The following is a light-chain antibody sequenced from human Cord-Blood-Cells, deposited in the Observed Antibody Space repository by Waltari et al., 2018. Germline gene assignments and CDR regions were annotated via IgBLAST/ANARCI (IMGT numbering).Light chain of an antibody. Sequence: DIHMTQSPASLSASAGDRVTITCQASQDISNYLNWYQQKPGKAPKLLIYDASNLETGVPSRFSGSGSGTDFTFTISSLQPEDIATYYCQQYDNLPLTFGGGTKVEIK. J-gene: IGKJ4*01. CDR3: QQYDNLPLT. CDR2: DAS. CDR1: QDISNY. V-gene: IGKV1-33*01.